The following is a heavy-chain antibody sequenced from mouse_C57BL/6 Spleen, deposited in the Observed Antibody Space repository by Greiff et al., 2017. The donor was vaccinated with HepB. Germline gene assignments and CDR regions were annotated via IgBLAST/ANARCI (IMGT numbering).Heavy chain of an antibody. J-gene: IGHJ1*03. CDR3: TAHYYGSSYEYFDV. CDR1: GFNIKDDY. V-gene: IGHV14-4*01. Sequence: EVQLVESGAELVRPGASAKLSCTASGFNIKDDYMHWVKQRPEQGLEWIGWIDPENGDTEYASKFQGKATITADTSSNTAYLQLSSLTSEDTAVYYCTAHYYGSSYEYFDVWGTGTTVTVSS. CDR2: IDPENGDT. D-gene: IGHD1-1*01.